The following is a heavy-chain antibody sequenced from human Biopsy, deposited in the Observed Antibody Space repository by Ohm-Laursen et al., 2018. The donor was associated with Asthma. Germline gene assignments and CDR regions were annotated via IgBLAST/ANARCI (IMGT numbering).Heavy chain of an antibody. CDR2: ISPIFGST. Sequence: SSVKVSCKPSGGTFNNYAINWVRQAPGQGLEWMGGISPIFGSTAYAQKFQGRVTITADVFTSTVYMELNGLRSEDTAVLYCAKARCYYYYCDMEVWGPGTAITVSS. CDR3: AKARCYYYYCDMEV. V-gene: IGHV1-69*01. CDR1: GGTFNNYA. J-gene: IGHJ6*02.